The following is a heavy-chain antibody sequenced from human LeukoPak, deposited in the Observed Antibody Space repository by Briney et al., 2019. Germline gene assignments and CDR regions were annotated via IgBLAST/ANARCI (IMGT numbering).Heavy chain of an antibody. Sequence: QSGGSLRLSCAASGFTFSSYAMSWVRQAPGKGLEWVSAISGSGGSTYYADSVKGRFTISRDNSKNTLYLQVNSLRAEDTAVYYCAKKERWELGSWGAFDIWGQGTMVTVSS. D-gene: IGHD1-26*01. CDR3: AKKERWELGSWGAFDI. V-gene: IGHV3-23*01. CDR1: GFTFSSYA. CDR2: ISGSGGST. J-gene: IGHJ3*02.